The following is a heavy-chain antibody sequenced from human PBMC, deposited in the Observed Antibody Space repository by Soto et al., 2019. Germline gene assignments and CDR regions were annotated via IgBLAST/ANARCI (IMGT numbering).Heavy chain of an antibody. V-gene: IGHV1-3*01. Sequence: ASVKVSCKASGYTFTSYAMHWVRQAPGQRLEWMGWINAGNGNTKYSQKFQGRVTITRDTSASTAYMELSSLRSEDTAVYYCARGSSYCSSTSCYIPVRFDYWGKGTLVTVSS. D-gene: IGHD2-2*02. CDR3: ARGSSYCSSTSCYIPVRFDY. CDR1: GYTFTSYA. J-gene: IGHJ4*02. CDR2: INAGNGNT.